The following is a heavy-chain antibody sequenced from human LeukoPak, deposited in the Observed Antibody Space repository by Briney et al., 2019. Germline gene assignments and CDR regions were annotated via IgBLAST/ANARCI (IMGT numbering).Heavy chain of an antibody. Sequence: ASEKVSCKASGYTFTSYYMHWVRQAPGQGLEWMGIINPSGGSTSYAQKFQGRVTMTRDTSTSTVYMELSSLRSEDTAVYYCACRCSGAYSSSGWGQGTMVTVSS. V-gene: IGHV1-46*01. CDR1: GYTFTSYY. CDR3: ACRCSGAYSSSG. J-gene: IGHJ3*01. CDR2: INPSGGST. D-gene: IGHD6-13*01.